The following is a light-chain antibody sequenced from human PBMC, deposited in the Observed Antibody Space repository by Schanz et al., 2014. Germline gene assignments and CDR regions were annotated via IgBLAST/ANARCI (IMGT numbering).Light chain of an antibody. CDR1: QSISTY. CDR3: QQANTFPFT. J-gene: IGKJ3*01. CDR2: AAS. V-gene: IGKV1-39*01. Sequence: DIQMTQSPSSLSASVGDGVTITCRASQSISTYLKWYQQKPGKAPKLLIHAASTLQSGVPSRFSGSGSGTDFTLTISSLQPEDFATYFCQQANTFPFTFGPGTKVDIK.